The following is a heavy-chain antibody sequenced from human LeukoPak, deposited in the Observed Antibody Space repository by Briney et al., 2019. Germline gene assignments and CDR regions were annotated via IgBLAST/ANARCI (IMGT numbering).Heavy chain of an antibody. V-gene: IGHV1-69*01. CDR3: ASHKGEWSNFDY. Sequence: ASVEVFCKASGGTFSSYAISWVRQAPGQGLEWMGGIIPIFGTANYAQKFQGRVTITADESTSTAYMELSSLRSEDTAVYCCASHKGEWSNFDYWGQGTLVTVSS. CDR2: IIPIFGTA. CDR1: GGTFSSYA. J-gene: IGHJ4*02. D-gene: IGHD3-3*01.